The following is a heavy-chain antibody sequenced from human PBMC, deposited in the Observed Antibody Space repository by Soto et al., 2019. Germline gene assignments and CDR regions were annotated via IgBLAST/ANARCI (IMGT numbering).Heavy chain of an antibody. CDR3: SGGVGDAF. D-gene: IGHD1-26*01. CDR2: TNQDGSEK. V-gene: IGHV3-7*04. J-gene: IGHJ4*02. Sequence: EVHLVESGGGLVQTGGSLRLSCAISESTVRRDWMNWVRQAPGKGLEWVAHTNQDGSEKYYVDSVKGRFTITRDNAKNTLYLQVTSLRVGDTAMYYCSGGVGDAFWGQGTLVTVSS. CDR1: ESTVRRDW.